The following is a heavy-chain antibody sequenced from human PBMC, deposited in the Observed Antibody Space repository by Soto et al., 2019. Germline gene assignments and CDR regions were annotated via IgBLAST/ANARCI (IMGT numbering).Heavy chain of an antibody. J-gene: IGHJ4*02. V-gene: IGHV3-23*01. CDR1: GFTFSSYA. Sequence: PGGSLRLSCAASGFTFSSYAMSWVRQAPGKGLEWVSAISGSGGSTYYADSVKGRFTISRDNSKDTLYLQMNSLRAEDTAVYYCAKDLPFALDYYDSSPSSNPIDYWGQGTLVTVSS. D-gene: IGHD3-22*01. CDR2: ISGSGGST. CDR3: AKDLPFALDYYDSSPSSNPIDY.